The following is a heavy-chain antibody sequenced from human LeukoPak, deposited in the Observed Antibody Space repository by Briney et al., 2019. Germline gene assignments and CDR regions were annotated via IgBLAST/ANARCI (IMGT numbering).Heavy chain of an antibody. CDR2: INPNSGGT. V-gene: IGHV1-2*02. Sequence: ASVKVSCKASGGTFSSYAISWVRQAPGQGLEWMGWINPNSGGTNYAQKFQGRVTMTRDTSISTAYMELSRLRSDDTAVYYCAREASYGSGSYYYYYYGMDVWGQGTTVTVSS. D-gene: IGHD3-10*01. CDR1: GGTFSSYA. J-gene: IGHJ6*02. CDR3: AREASYGSGSYYYYYYGMDV.